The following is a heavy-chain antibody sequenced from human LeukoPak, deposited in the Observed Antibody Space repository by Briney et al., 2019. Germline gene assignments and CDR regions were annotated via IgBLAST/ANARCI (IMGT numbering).Heavy chain of an antibody. Sequence: SQTLSLTCTVSGGSISSGGYYWSWIRQHPGKGLEWIGYIYYSGSTYYNPSLKSRVTISVDTSKNQFSLKLSSVTAADTAVYYCARVPYDFWGGPLNYYYYGMDVWGQGTTVTVSS. D-gene: IGHD3-3*01. CDR2: IYYSGST. V-gene: IGHV4-31*03. J-gene: IGHJ6*02. CDR3: ARVPYDFWGGPLNYYYYGMDV. CDR1: GGSISSGGYY.